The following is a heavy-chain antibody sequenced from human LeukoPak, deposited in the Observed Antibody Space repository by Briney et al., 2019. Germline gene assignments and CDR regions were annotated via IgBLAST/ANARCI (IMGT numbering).Heavy chain of an antibody. CDR3: AREPLPLRTRANWFDP. V-gene: IGHV4-39*07. CDR1: GGSISRSSYY. Sequence: PSETLSLTCTVSGGSISRSSYYWGWIRQPPGKGLEWIGSIYYSGSTYYNPSLKSRVTISVDTSKNQFSLKLSSVTAADTAVYYCAREPLPLRTRANWFDPWGQGTLVTVSS. D-gene: IGHD1-1*01. CDR2: IYYSGST. J-gene: IGHJ5*02.